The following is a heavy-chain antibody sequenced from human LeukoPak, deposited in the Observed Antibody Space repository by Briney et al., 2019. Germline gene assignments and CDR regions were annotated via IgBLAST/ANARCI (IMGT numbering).Heavy chain of an antibody. CDR2: ISPYNGNT. D-gene: IGHD3-10*01. CDR1: GYTFTSYG. Sequence: ASVKVSCKASGYTFTSYGISWVRQAPGQGLEWMGWISPYNGNTNYAQKLQGRVTMTTDTSTSTAYMELRSLRSDDTAVYYCARGLGRTIYGEFDYWGQGTLVTVSS. V-gene: IGHV1-18*01. CDR3: ARGLGRTIYGEFDY. J-gene: IGHJ4*02.